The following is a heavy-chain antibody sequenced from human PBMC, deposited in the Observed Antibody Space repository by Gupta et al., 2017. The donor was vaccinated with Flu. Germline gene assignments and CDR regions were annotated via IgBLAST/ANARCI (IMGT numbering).Heavy chain of an antibody. D-gene: IGHD2-8*01. J-gene: IGHJ5*02. Sequence: EVQLLESGGGLVQPGGSLRLSCAASGFTFSSYVMSWVRQAPGKGLEWVSGISDSGASTYYADSVRGRLTISRDNSKNTLYLQMDSLRAEDTAVYYCARDECSSGVCYPPPENWFDPWGQGTLVIVSS. V-gene: IGHV3-23*01. CDR1: GFTFSSYV. CDR2: ISDSGAST. CDR3: ARDECSSGVCYPPPENWFDP.